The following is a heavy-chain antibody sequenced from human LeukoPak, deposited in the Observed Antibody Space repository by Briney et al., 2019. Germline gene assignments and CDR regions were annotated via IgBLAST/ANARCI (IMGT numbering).Heavy chain of an antibody. V-gene: IGHV1-8*01. D-gene: IGHD3-3*01. CDR3: ARVKTYYGNFDY. J-gene: IGHJ4*02. CDR2: VSPNSGNT. CDR1: GYTLTSYD. Sequence: ASVKASCKASGYTLTSYDLNWVRQATGQGLEWMGWVSPNSGNTGYAQKFQGRVTMTRDTSISTVYMELSSLRSEDTAVYYCARVKTYYGNFDYWGQGTLVTVSS.